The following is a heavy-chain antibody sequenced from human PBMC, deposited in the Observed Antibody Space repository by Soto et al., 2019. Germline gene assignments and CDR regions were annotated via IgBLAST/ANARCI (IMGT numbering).Heavy chain of an antibody. CDR1: GGSISSSSYY. CDR2: IYYSGST. CDR3: AMRTNYYYGMDV. V-gene: IGHV4-39*01. J-gene: IGHJ6*02. Sequence: SETLSLTCTVPGGSISSSSYYWGWIRQPPGKGLEWIGSIYYSGSTYYNPSLKSRVTISVDTSKNQFSLKLSSVTAADTAVYYCAMRTNYYYGMDVWGQGTTVTVSS.